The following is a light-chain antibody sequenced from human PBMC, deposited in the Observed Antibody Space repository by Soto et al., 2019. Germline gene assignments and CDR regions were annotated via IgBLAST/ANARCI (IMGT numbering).Light chain of an antibody. CDR2: DAS. V-gene: IGKV3-11*01. J-gene: IGKJ5*01. Sequence: EIVMTQSPATLSVSPGERATLSCRASQSIISYLAWYQQKPGQSPRLLIYDASNRATGIPARFSGSGSGTDFTLTISSLEPEDFAVYYCQQRSNWPPITFGQGTRLEIK. CDR1: QSIISY. CDR3: QQRSNWPPIT.